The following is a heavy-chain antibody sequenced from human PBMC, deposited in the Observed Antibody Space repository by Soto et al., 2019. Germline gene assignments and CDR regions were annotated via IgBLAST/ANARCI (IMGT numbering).Heavy chain of an antibody. D-gene: IGHD3-9*01. CDR1: GGSISSSSYY. V-gene: IGHV4-39*01. J-gene: IGHJ5*02. CDR3: ASGLTYYDILTGYYNLNWFDP. CDR2: IYYSGST. Sequence: SETLSLTCTVSGGSISSSSYYWGWIRQPPGKGLEWIGSIYYSGSTYYNPSLKSRVTISVDTSKNQFSLKLSSVTAADTAVYYCASGLTYYDILTGYYNLNWFDPWGQGTLVTVSS.